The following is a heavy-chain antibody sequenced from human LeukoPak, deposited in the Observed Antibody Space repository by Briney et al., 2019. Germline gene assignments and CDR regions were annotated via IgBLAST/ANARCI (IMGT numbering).Heavy chain of an antibody. V-gene: IGHV3-23*01. J-gene: IGHJ4*02. Sequence: GGSLRLSCAASGFTFSSYAMSWVRQAPGKGLEWVSAISGSGGSTDYADSVKGRFTISRDNSENTLYLQMSSLRAEDTAVYYCANIGGYGSGSYPFDYWGQGTLVTVSS. CDR3: ANIGGYGSGSYPFDY. D-gene: IGHD3-10*01. CDR1: GFTFSSYA. CDR2: ISGSGGST.